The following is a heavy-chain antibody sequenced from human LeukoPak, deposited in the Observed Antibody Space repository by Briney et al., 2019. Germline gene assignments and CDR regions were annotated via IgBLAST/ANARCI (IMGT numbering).Heavy chain of an antibody. V-gene: IGHV3-30-3*01. Sequence: PGRSLRLSCAASGFTFSSYAMHWVRQAPGKGLEWVAVISYDGSNKYYADSVKGRFTISRDNSKNTLYLQMNSLRAEDTAVYYCARTYYYDTGGFDPWGQGTLVTVSS. CDR1: GFTFSSYA. CDR3: ARTYYYDTGGFDP. D-gene: IGHD3-22*01. J-gene: IGHJ5*02. CDR2: ISYDGSNK.